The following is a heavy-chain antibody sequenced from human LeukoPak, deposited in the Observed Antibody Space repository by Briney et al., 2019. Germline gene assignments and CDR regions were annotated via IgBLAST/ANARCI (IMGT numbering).Heavy chain of an antibody. CDR1: GGSFSGYY. CDR3: ARGELDAFDI. Sequence: PSETLSLTCAVYGGSFSGYYWSWIRQPPGKGLEWIGEINHSGSTNYNPSLKSRVTISVDTSKNQFSLKLSSVTAADTAVYYCARGELDAFDIWGQGTMATVSS. CDR2: INHSGST. V-gene: IGHV4-34*01. D-gene: IGHD1-26*01. J-gene: IGHJ3*02.